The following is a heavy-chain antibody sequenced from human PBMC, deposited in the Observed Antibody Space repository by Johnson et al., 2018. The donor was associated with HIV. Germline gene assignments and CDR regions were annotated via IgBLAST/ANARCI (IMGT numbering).Heavy chain of an antibody. V-gene: IGHV3-7*01. J-gene: IGHJ3*02. CDR2: IKQDGSEK. D-gene: IGHD1-26*01. Sequence: MQLVESGGGVVQPGGSLRLSCAASGFTFSSYGIHWVRQAPGKGLEWVSNIKQDGSEKYYVDSVKGRFTISRDNSKSTLYLQINSLRAEDAAVFYCARETDIAPYSGSYPTQAFDIWGQGTMVTVSS. CDR3: ARETDIAPYSGSYPTQAFDI. CDR1: GFTFSSYG.